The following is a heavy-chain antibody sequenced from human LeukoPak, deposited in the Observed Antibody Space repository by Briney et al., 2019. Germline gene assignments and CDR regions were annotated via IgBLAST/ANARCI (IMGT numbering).Heavy chain of an antibody. CDR2: INPKNGAT. CDR1: GYTFTDYY. D-gene: IGHD6-19*01. Sequence: GASVKVSCKASGYTFTDYYIHWVRQAPGQGLEWMGRINPKNGATNYAQKFQGRVTMTTDTSTSTAYMELRSLRSDDTAVYYCASIAVAGYYFDYWGRGTLVTVSS. V-gene: IGHV1-2*06. CDR3: ASIAVAGYYFDY. J-gene: IGHJ4*02.